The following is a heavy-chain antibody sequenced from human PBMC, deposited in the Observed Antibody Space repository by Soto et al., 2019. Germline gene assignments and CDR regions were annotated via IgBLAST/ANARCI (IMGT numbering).Heavy chain of an antibody. D-gene: IGHD3-22*01. CDR2: VSGSGGST. Sequence: PWGSLRLSCAASGFTFSSYAMSWVRQAPGEGLEWVSAVSGSGGSTYYADSVKGRFTISRDNSKNTLYLEMNSLRAEDTAVYYCAKPMSIVVVIHAPFDYWGQGTLVTVSS. CDR1: GFTFSSYA. J-gene: IGHJ4*02. V-gene: IGHV3-23*01. CDR3: AKPMSIVVVIHAPFDY.